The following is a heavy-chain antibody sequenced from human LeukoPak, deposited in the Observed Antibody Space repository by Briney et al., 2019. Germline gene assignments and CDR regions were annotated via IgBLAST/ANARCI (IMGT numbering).Heavy chain of an antibody. V-gene: IGHV1-46*01. CDR3: ARDQGYSYGKTYYYYYMDV. D-gene: IGHD5-18*01. CDR1: GYTFTGYY. CDR2: INPSGGST. Sequence: ASVKVSCKASGYTFTGYYMHWVRQAPGQGLEWMGIINPSGGSTSYAQKFQGRVTMTRDMSTSTVYMELSSLRSEDTAVYYCARDQGYSYGKTYYYYYMDVWGKGTTVTVSS. J-gene: IGHJ6*03.